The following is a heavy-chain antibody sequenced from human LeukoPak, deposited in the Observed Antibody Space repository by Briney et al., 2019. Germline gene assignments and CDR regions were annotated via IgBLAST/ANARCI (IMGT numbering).Heavy chain of an antibody. CDR1: GFTFSDYS. D-gene: IGHD6-19*01. J-gene: IGHJ6*02. V-gene: IGHV3-48*01. Sequence: PGGSLRLSCAASGFTFSDYSMSWVRQAPGKGLEWMSYISSSSNSIYYADSVKGRFTISRDNAKNSLYLQMNSLRAEDTAVYYCARVFQWLVPLSGYGMDVWGQGTTVTVSS. CDR2: ISSSSNSI. CDR3: ARVFQWLVPLSGYGMDV.